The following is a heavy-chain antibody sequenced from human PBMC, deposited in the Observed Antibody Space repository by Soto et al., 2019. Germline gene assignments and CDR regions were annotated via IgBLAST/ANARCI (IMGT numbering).Heavy chain of an antibody. CDR3: ARSDCYGVCRGKWLDP. J-gene: IGHJ5*02. V-gene: IGHV4-4*02. CDR2: IYHSGTT. D-gene: IGHD2-21*02. Sequence: QVQLQESGPGLVKPSVTLSLTCAVSGGSISSDDLWTLVRQTPGKGLEWIGEIYHSGTTNYNPSLMSRVTLAVDKAKSQFSLRLDSVTAADTAVYYCARSDCYGVCRGKWLDPRGQGILVTVAS. CDR1: GGSISSDDL.